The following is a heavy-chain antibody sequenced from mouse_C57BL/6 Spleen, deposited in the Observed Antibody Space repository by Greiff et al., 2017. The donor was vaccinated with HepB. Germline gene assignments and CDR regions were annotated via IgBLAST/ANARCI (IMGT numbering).Heavy chain of an antibody. CDR1: GFTFSDYG. Sequence: EVMLVESGGGLVKPGGSLKLSCAASGFTFSDYGMHWVRQAPEKGLEWVAYISSGSSTNYYADTVKGRFTISRDNAKNTLFLQMTNLRSEDTAMYYCARKDLYGNSYAMDYWGQGTSVTVSS. V-gene: IGHV5-17*01. J-gene: IGHJ4*01. CDR2: ISSGSSTN. D-gene: IGHD2-1*01. CDR3: ARKDLYGNSYAMDY.